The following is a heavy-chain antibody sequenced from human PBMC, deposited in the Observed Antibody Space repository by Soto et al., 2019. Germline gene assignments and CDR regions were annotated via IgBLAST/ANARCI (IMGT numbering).Heavy chain of an antibody. CDR2: ISYDGSNK. CDR1: GFTFSSYG. CDR3: AKGDLVVVTEGVIYYYYYYGMDV. J-gene: IGHJ6*02. Sequence: PVGSLRLSCAASGFTFSSYGMHWVRQAPGKGLEWVAVISYDGSNKYYADSVKGRFTISRDNSKNTLYLQMNSLRAEDTAVYYCAKGDLVVVTEGVIYYYYYYGMDVWGQGTTVTVSS. D-gene: IGHD3-22*01. V-gene: IGHV3-30*18.